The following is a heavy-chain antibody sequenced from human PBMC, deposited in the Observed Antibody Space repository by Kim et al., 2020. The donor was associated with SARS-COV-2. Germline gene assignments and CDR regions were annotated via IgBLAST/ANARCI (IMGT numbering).Heavy chain of an antibody. D-gene: IGHD2-21*01. CDR3: AKKGVHIVVVIAVDDAFDI. V-gene: IGHV3-23*01. Sequence: GRFTLSSDNSKNTLYLKMNSLRAEDTAVYYCAKKGVHIVVVIAVDDAFDIWGQGTMVTVSS. J-gene: IGHJ3*02.